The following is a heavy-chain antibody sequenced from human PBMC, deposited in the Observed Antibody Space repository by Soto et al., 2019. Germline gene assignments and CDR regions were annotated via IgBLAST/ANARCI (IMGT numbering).Heavy chain of an antibody. CDR3: ARPPGYSSGWYYIDY. J-gene: IGHJ4*02. CDR1: GGSISSYY. Sequence: SETLSLTCTVSGGSISSYYWSWIRQPPGKGLEWIGYIYYSGSTNYNPSLKSRVTISVDTSKNQFSLKLSSVTAADTAVYYCARPPGYSSGWYYIDYWGQGTLVTVSS. CDR2: IYYSGST. V-gene: IGHV4-59*08. D-gene: IGHD6-19*01.